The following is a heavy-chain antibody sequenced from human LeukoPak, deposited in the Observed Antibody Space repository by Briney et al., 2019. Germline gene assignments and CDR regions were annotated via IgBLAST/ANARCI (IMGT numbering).Heavy chain of an antibody. CDR3: ARDANYDILTGSLAFDI. CDR1: GGSISSYY. CDR2: IYYSGST. J-gene: IGHJ3*02. D-gene: IGHD3-9*01. Sequence: SETLSLTCTVSGGSISSYYCSWIRHPPGKGLEWIGYIYYSGSTNYNPSLKSRVTISVDTSKNQFSLKLSSVTAADTAVYYCARDANYDILTGSLAFDIWGQGTMVTVSS. V-gene: IGHV4-59*01.